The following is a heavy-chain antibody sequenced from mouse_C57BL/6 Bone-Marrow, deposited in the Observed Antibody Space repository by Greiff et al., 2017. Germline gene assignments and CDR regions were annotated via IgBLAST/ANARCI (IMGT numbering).Heavy chain of an antibody. CDR1: GYTFTSYW. J-gene: IGHJ2*01. Sequence: VQLQQPGAELVMPGASVKLSCKASGYTFTSYWMHWVKQRPGQGLEWIGEIDPSDSYTNYNQKFKGKSTLTVDKSSSTAYMQLSSLTSEDSAVYYCATLFITTVVAFDYWGQGTTLTVSS. CDR3: ATLFITTVVAFDY. D-gene: IGHD1-1*01. V-gene: IGHV1-69*01. CDR2: IDPSDSYT.